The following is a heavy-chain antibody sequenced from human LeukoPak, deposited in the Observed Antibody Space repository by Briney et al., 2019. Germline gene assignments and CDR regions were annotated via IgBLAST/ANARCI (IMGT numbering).Heavy chain of an antibody. CDR3: ARQRFTMRAYAGNWFDP. J-gene: IGHJ5*02. CDR2: IYPGDSDT. CDR1: GSRFTSYW. D-gene: IGHD3-10*01. V-gene: IGHV5-51*01. Sequence: GESLQISCKGSGSRFTSYWIGWVRQMPGQGLEWMGIIYPGDSDTRYNPSFQDQVTISADKSISTAYLQWSSLKASDTAMYYCARQRFTMRAYAGNWFDPWGQGTLVTVSS.